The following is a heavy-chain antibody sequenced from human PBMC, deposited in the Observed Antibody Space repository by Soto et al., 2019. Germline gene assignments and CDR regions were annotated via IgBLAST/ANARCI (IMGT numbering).Heavy chain of an antibody. CDR1: GGSVSGVDYF. Sequence: PSETLSLTCTVSGGSVSGVDYFWSWIRQSPGKGLEWIGYIYYTGITHLNPSLKSRLTMAVDTSKNEFSLKLTSVSAADTAAYFCAREERKGIISWFDPWGQGTPVTAPQ. CDR3: AREERKGIISWFDP. CDR2: IYYTGIT. J-gene: IGHJ5*02. V-gene: IGHV4-30-4*01. D-gene: IGHD2-21*01.